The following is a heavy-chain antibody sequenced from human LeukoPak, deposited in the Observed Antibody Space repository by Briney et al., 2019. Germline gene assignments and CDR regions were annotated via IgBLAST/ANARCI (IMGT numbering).Heavy chain of an antibody. CDR1: AFTFEDYS. V-gene: IGHV3-43*01. J-gene: IGHJ3*02. CDR3: AKEMEDGSGDGFDI. Sequence: GGSLRLSCAASAFTFEDYSMHWVRQVPGKGLEWISLINWDGSDTDYADSVKGRFTISRDNSKNSLYLQMSSLKTEDTAMYYCAKEMEDGSGDGFDIWGQGTMVTVSS. CDR2: INWDGSDT. D-gene: IGHD3-3*01.